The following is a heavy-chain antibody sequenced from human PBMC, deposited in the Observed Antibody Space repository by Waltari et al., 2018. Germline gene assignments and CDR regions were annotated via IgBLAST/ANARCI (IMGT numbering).Heavy chain of an antibody. CDR1: GFTFSSYS. J-gene: IGHJ4*02. D-gene: IGHD4-17*01. Sequence: EVQLVESGGGLVKPGGSLRLSCAASGFTFSSYSMNWVRQAPGKGLEWVSSISSSSSYRYYAEAVKGRFTISRDNAKNSLYLQMNSLRAEDTAVYYCARGYMTTVTTLGYWGQGTLVTVSS. CDR2: ISSSSSYR. V-gene: IGHV3-21*01. CDR3: ARGYMTTVTTLGY.